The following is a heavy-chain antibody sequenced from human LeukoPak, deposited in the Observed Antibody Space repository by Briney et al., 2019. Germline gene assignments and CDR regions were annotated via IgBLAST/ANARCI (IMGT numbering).Heavy chain of an antibody. J-gene: IGHJ4*02. CDR3: ARGPPGKIWFGESYDFDY. V-gene: IGHV1-18*01. Sequence: ASMKVSCKASGYTFTSYGISWVRQAPGQGLEWMGWISAYNGNTNYAQKLQGRVTMTTDTSTSTAYMELRSLRSDDTAVYYCARGPPGKIWFGESYDFDYWGQGTLVTVSS. CDR2: ISAYNGNT. D-gene: IGHD3-10*01. CDR1: GYTFTSYG.